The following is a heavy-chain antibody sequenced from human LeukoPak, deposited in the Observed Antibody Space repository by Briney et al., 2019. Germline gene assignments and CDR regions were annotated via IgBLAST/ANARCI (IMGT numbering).Heavy chain of an antibody. Sequence: GASVKVSCKASGYSFSSHDINWVRQATGQGLEWMGWMNPKSGNTDLAQKFQGRVTMTRDTSISTAYMELSRLRSDDTAVYYCARVEFYVGTDYWGQGTLVTVSS. CDR1: GYSFSSHD. V-gene: IGHV1-8*01. D-gene: IGHD5/OR15-5a*01. CDR2: MNPKSGNT. J-gene: IGHJ4*02. CDR3: ARVEFYVGTDY.